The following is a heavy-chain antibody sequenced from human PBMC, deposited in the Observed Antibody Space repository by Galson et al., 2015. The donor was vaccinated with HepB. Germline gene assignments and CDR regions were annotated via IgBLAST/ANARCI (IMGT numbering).Heavy chain of an antibody. V-gene: IGHV3-9*01. CDR2: ISWNSGRI. Sequence: SLRLSCAASGFIFDDYAMHWVRQAPGKGLEWVSGISWNSGRIGYADSVKGRFTISRDNAKNALYLQMNSLRDEDTALYYCAKAWNYDSSGYADYWGQGTLVTVSS. J-gene: IGHJ4*02. CDR1: GFIFDDYA. D-gene: IGHD3-22*01. CDR3: AKAWNYDSSGYADY.